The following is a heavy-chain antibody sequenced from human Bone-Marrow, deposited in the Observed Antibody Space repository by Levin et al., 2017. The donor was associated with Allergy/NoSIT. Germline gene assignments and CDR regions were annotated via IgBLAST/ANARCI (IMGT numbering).Heavy chain of an antibody. CDR3: AREQGDILTGYYRRPIGGMDV. CDR1: GYTFTGYY. V-gene: IGHV1-2*02. J-gene: IGHJ6*02. CDR2: INPNSGGT. D-gene: IGHD3-9*01. Sequence: KSGGSLRLSCKASGYTFTGYYMHWVRQAPGQGLEWMGWINPNSGGTNYAQKFQGRVTMTRDTSISTAYMELSRLRSDDTAVYYCAREQGDILTGYYRRPIGGMDVWGQGTTVTVSS.